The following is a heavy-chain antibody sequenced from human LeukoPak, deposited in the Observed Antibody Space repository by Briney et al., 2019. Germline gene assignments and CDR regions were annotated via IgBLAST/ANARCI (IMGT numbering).Heavy chain of an antibody. Sequence: PSETLSLTCTVSGGSISSSSYYWGWIRQPPGKGLEWIGSIYYSGSTYYNPSLKSRVTISVDTSKNQFSLKLSSVTAADTAVYYCARRYYDSSGRRFDYWGQGTLVTVSS. V-gene: IGHV4-39*01. J-gene: IGHJ4*02. CDR3: ARRYYDSSGRRFDY. CDR2: IYYSGST. CDR1: GGSISSSSYY. D-gene: IGHD3-22*01.